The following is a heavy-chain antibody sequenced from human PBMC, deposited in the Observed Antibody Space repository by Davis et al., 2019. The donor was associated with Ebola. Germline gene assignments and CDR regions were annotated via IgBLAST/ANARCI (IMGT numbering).Heavy chain of an antibody. D-gene: IGHD6-13*01. CDR3: ARPTQLYSSSWYWFDP. V-gene: IGHV4-34*01. Sequence: MPSETLSLTCAVYGGSFSGYYWSWIRQPPGKGLEWIGEINHSGSTYYNPSLKSRVTISVDTSKNQFSLKLSSVTAADTAVYYCARPTQLYSSSWYWFDPWGQGTLVTVSS. CDR2: INHSGST. CDR1: GGSFSGYY. J-gene: IGHJ5*02.